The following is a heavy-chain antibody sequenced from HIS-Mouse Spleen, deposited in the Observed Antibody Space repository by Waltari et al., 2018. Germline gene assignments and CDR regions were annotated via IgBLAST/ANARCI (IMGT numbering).Heavy chain of an antibody. J-gene: IGHJ6*02. CDR2: IGTAGDT. Sequence: VQPGGSLRLSCAASGFTFSSYDMHWVRQATGKGLEWVSAIGTAGDTYYPGSVKGRFTISRENAKNSLYLQMNSLRAGDTAVYYCARWGSGSYPYYYYGMDVWGQGTTVTVSS. V-gene: IGHV3-13*01. CDR1: GFTFSSYD. CDR3: ARWGSGSYPYYYYGMDV. D-gene: IGHD3-10*01.